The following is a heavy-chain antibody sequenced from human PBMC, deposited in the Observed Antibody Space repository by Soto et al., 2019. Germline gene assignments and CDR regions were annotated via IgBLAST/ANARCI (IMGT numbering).Heavy chain of an antibody. CDR1: GLSLSSSGVG. CDR3: AHRRGYSNTWGFDY. D-gene: IGHD6-13*01. Sequence: QITLKESGPTLVKPTQTLTLTCTFSGLSLSSSGVGVGWIRQPPGKALEWLALIYWGDDKRYSPSLRSRLTITTDTSKNPVILTMTNMDPVDTATYYCAHRRGYSNTWGFDYWGQGALVTVSS. V-gene: IGHV2-5*02. J-gene: IGHJ4*02. CDR2: IYWGDDK.